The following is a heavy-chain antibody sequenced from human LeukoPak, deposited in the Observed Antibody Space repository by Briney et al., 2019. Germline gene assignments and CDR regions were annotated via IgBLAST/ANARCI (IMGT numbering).Heavy chain of an antibody. J-gene: IGHJ4*02. V-gene: IGHV4-39*07. CDR1: GGSVGSSDSY. CDR3: ARGRITMVRGVIIPLFFDY. D-gene: IGHD3-10*01. Sequence: SETLSLTCTVSGGSVGSSDSYWVWVRQPPGKGLEWVGSIYYGGTTHYNPSLKSRVTISVDTSKNQFSLKLSSVTAADTAVYYCARGRITMVRGVIIPLFFDYWGQGTLVTVSS. CDR2: IYYGGTT.